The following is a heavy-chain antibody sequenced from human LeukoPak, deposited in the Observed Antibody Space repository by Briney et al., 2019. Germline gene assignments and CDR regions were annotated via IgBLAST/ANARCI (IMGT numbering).Heavy chain of an antibody. Sequence: PGGSLRLSCAASGFTFDDYAMHWVRQAPGKGLEWVSGISWNSGSIGYADSVKGRFTISRDNAKNSLYLQMNSLRAEDMALYYCAKGAWAAAGSMTFDYWGQGTLVTVSS. CDR3: AKGAWAAAGSMTFDY. J-gene: IGHJ4*02. V-gene: IGHV3-9*03. CDR2: ISWNSGSI. CDR1: GFTFDDYA. D-gene: IGHD6-13*01.